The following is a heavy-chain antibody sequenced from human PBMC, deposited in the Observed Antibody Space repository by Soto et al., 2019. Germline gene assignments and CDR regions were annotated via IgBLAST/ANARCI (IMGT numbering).Heavy chain of an antibody. CDR3: ARDYNILTGSLWA. V-gene: IGHV1-2*02. Sequence: ASVKVSCKASGYTFTDYYMHWVRRAPGQGLEWVGWINPKSGGTSYARKFQGRVTMTRDTSISTANMELTRLTSDDTAVYYCARDYNILTGSLWAWGQGTLVTVSS. CDR1: GYTFTDYY. D-gene: IGHD3-9*01. J-gene: IGHJ4*02. CDR2: INPKSGGT.